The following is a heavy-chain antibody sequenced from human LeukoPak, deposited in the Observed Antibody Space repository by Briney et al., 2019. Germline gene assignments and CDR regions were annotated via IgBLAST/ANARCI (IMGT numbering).Heavy chain of an antibody. V-gene: IGHV1-18*01. CDR1: GYTFTSYG. J-gene: IGHJ5*02. CDR2: ISAYNGNT. CDR3: ARVDPSSYDYIWGSSYNWFDP. Sequence: ASVKVSCKASGYTFTSYGISRVRQAPGQGLEWMGWISAYNGNTNYAQKLQGRVTMTTDTSTSTAYMELRSLRSDDTAVYYCARVDPSSYDYIWGSSYNWFDPWGQGTLVTVSS. D-gene: IGHD3-16*01.